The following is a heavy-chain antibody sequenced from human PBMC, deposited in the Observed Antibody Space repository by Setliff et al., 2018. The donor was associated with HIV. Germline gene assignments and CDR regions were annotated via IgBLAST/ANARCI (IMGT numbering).Heavy chain of an antibody. V-gene: IGHV4-4*07. CDR2: IYTSGST. D-gene: IGHD2-2*01. CDR3: ARTYLYYYYYYMDV. CDR1: GGSISSYY. J-gene: IGHJ6*03. Sequence: SETLSLTCTVSGGSISSYYWSWIRQPAGKGLEWIGRIYTSGSTNYNPSLKSRVTMSVDTSKNQFSLKLGSVTAADTAVYYCARTYLYYYYYYMDVWGKGTTVTVSS.